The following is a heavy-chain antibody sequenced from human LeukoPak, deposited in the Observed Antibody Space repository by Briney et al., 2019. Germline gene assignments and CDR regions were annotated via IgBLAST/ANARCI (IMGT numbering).Heavy chain of an antibody. CDR2: IYHSGRT. CDR3: ARVDLHLYYYYYYGMDV. Sequence: PSGTLSLTCAVSGGSISSSNWWSWVRQPPGKGLEWIREIYHSGRTNYNPSLKGRVTISVDESKNQFSLKLSSVTAADTAVYYCARVDLHLYYYYYYGMDVWGKGTTVTVSS. J-gene: IGHJ6*04. CDR1: GGSISSSNW. V-gene: IGHV4-4*02. D-gene: IGHD4-11*01.